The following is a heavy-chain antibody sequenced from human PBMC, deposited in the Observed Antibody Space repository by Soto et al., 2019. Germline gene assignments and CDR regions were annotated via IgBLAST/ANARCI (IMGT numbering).Heavy chain of an antibody. CDR2: VTHSGSI. V-gene: IGHV4-34*01. J-gene: IGHJ1*01. Sequence: QVQLQQWGTGLLKPSETLSLTCAVYGGSLRTYYWSWIRQPPGMGLEWIGEVTHSGSINYNPSLTSGVTISADTSKNQVSLSLRSVTAADTAVYYCARDFQYWGQGSLVIVSS. CDR1: GGSLRTYY. CDR3: ARDFQY.